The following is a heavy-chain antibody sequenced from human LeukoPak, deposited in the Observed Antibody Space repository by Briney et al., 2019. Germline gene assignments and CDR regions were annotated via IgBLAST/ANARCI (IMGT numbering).Heavy chain of an antibody. V-gene: IGHV4-39*01. CDR3: ARHKISGWKLDWFDP. CDR1: GGSISSSSYY. D-gene: IGHD6-19*01. CDR2: IYYSGST. Sequence: PSETLSLTCTVSGGSISSSSYYWGWIRQPPGKGLEWIGSIYYSGSTYYNPSLKSRVTISVDTSKDQFSLKLSSVTAADTAVYYCARHKISGWKLDWFDPWGQGTLVTVSS. J-gene: IGHJ5*02.